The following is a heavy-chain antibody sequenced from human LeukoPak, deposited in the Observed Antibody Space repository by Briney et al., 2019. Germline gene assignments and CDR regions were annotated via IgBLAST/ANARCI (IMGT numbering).Heavy chain of an antibody. CDR1: GFSFSDYY. V-gene: IGHV3-11*04. Sequence: GGSLRLSCAASGFSFSDYYMSWIRQAPGKGLEWVSYISSSGSTIYYADSVKGRFTISRDNAKNSLYLQMNSLRAEDTAVHYCARGLDHHYYYYYMDVWGKGTTVTVSS. D-gene: IGHD1-1*01. CDR3: ARGLDHHYYYYYMDV. CDR2: ISSSGSTI. J-gene: IGHJ6*03.